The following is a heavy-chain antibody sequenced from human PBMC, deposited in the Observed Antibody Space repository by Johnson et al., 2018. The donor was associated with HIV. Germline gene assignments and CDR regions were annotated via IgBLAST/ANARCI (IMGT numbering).Heavy chain of an antibody. V-gene: IGHV3-30*18. CDR1: GFAFSNFG. Sequence: QVQLVESGGGVVQPGRSLRLSCAASGFAFSNFGMHWVRQAPGKGLEWVAVTSYDGSNRYYADSVKGRFTISRDNPKNTLFLQMNSLRAEDTAVYYCAKSIVVVLAGNNDDAFDIWGQGTMVTVSS. CDR3: AKSIVVVLAGNNDDAFDI. CDR2: TSYDGSNR. J-gene: IGHJ3*02. D-gene: IGHD2-21*01.